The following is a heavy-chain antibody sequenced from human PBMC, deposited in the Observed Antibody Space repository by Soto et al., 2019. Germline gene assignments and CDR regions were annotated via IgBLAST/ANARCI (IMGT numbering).Heavy chain of an antibody. V-gene: IGHV3-7*01. CDR1: GFTFDSYW. D-gene: IGHD5-12*01. CDR2: IKQDGGQT. CDR3: ARGGNGYENWPPYYYYGMDV. J-gene: IGHJ6*02. Sequence: GGSLRLSCAASGFTFDSYWMTWVRQAPGKWLEWVAHIKQDGGQTYYVDSVKGRFTISRDNAKTSLYLQMNSLRAEDTSVYFCARGGNGYENWPPYYYYGMDVWGQGXTVTVYS.